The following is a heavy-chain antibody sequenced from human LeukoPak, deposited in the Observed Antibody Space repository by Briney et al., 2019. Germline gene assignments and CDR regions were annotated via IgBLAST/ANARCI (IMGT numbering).Heavy chain of an antibody. Sequence: PSETLSLTCTVSGGSISSYYWSWIRQPPGKGLEWIGYIYYSGSTNYNPSLNSRVTISVDTSKNQFSLKLSPVTAADTAVYYCPRGSYIYGHPPSLDYWGQGTLVTVSS. CDR2: IYYSGST. CDR1: GGSISSYY. CDR3: PRGSYIYGHPPSLDY. V-gene: IGHV4-59*01. J-gene: IGHJ4*02. D-gene: IGHD5-18*01.